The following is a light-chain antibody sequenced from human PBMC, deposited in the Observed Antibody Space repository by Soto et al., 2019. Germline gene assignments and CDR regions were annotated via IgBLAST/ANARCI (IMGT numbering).Light chain of an antibody. J-gene: IGKJ1*01. CDR1: KAFGNY. CDR2: AAS. CDR3: QKYDSAPWT. Sequence: DIQMTQSPSSLSASVRARVTIISRPSKAFGNYLAWYQQKPGKVPKLLIYAASTLQSGVPSRFSGSGSGTDFTLTISSLQPEDVATYYCQKYDSAPWTFGQGTKVEIK. V-gene: IGKV1-27*01.